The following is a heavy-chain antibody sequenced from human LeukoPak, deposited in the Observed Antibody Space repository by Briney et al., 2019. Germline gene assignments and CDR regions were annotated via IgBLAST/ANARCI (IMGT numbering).Heavy chain of an antibody. V-gene: IGHV4-39*07. J-gene: IGHJ5*02. CDR2: IYYSGST. D-gene: IGHD6-13*01. CDR1: GGSISSSSYY. Sequence: PSETLSLTCTVSGGSISSSSYYWGWIRQPPGKGLEWIGSIYYSGSTYYNPSLKSRVTISVDTSKNQFSLKLSSVTAADTAVYYCARGRIKYSSNNWFDPWGQGTLVTVSS. CDR3: ARGRIKYSSNNWFDP.